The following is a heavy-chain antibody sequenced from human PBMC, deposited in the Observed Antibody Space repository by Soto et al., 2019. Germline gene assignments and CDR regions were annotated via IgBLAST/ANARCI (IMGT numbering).Heavy chain of an antibody. V-gene: IGHV4-59*01. J-gene: IGHJ6*03. Sequence: QVQLQESGPGLVKPSETLSLTCTVSGGSISSYYWSWIRQPPGKGLEWIGYIYYSGSTNYNPSLKSRVAISVDSSKNQFSLKLRSVTAADTAVYFCARDKGAAAGAYYYYCMDVWGKGTTVTVSS. D-gene: IGHD6-13*01. CDR1: GGSISSYY. CDR3: ARDKGAAAGAYYYYCMDV. CDR2: IYYSGST.